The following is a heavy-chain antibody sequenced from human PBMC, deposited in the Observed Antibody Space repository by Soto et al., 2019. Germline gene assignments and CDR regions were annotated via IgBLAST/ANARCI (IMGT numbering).Heavy chain of an antibody. J-gene: IGHJ4*02. CDR2: ISVGGGNT. V-gene: IGHV3-23*01. D-gene: IGHD6-19*01. CDR1: GFTFSSYA. Sequence: EVQLLESGGGLVQPGGSLRLSCAASGFTFSSYAMNWFRQAPGKGQEWVSGISVGGGNTYYADSGKGRFTISRDNSKNTRYLQMNSLRARDTAVYFCANRSGGSSGPFAYCGQGTLDIVSS. CDR3: ANRSGGSSGPFAY.